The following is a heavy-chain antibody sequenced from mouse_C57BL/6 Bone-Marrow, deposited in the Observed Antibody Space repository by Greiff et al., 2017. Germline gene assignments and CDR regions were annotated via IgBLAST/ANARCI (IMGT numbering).Heavy chain of an antibody. J-gene: IGHJ1*03. CDR3: VSGGYSNNILDWDCDV. V-gene: IGHV14-1*01. D-gene: IGHD2-5*01. CDR1: GFNIKDYY. Sequence: VQLQQSGAELVRPGASVKLSCTASGFNIKDYYMHWVKQRPDQGLEWIGRIDPEDGDTNYAPKFQGKATMTADTSSNTAYLQLSSLTSEDTAVSYVVSGGYSNNILDWDCDVWGTGTTVTVSS. CDR2: IDPEDGDT.